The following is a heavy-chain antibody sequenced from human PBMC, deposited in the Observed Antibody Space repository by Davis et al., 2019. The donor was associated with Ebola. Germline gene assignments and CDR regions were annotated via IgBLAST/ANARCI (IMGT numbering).Heavy chain of an antibody. CDR2: ISGSSA. CDR1: GFTFSRSA. CDR3: AKEVGYFDWFRLFWDAFDI. V-gene: IGHV3-23*01. Sequence: GESLKISCAASGFTFSRSAMHWVRQAPGKGLEWVSTISGSSAYYADSVKGRFTISRDNSKNTLYLQMNSLRVEDTAVYYCAKEVGYFDWFRLFWDAFDIWGQGTMVTVSS. D-gene: IGHD3-9*01. J-gene: IGHJ3*02.